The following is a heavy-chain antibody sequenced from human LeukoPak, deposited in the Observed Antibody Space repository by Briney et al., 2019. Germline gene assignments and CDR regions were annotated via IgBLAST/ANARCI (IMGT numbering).Heavy chain of an antibody. V-gene: IGHV3-9*01. Sequence: GGSLRLSCSASGFAFDDYIMHWVRQAPGKGLEWVSGISWNSASIGYADSVKGRFTISRDNAKNTLYLQMNSLRAEDTAVYYCARDNVWGFDYWGQGALVTVSS. D-gene: IGHD3-16*01. CDR2: ISWNSASI. CDR1: GFAFDDYI. CDR3: ARDNVWGFDY. J-gene: IGHJ4*02.